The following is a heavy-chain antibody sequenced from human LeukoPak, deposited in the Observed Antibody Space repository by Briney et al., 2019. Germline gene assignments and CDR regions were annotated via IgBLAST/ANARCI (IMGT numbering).Heavy chain of an antibody. CDR1: GFTFTVYW. CDR2: MKGDGTKE. CDR3: ARDTSPYIGTVWSDAFDI. Sequence: PGGSLRLSCAVSGFTFTVYWMTWVRQAPGKGLEWVANMKGDGTKENYVDSVKGRFAISGDSATNAVYLQLTSLRADDTAVYYCARDTSPYIGTVWSDAFDIWGQGTMVTVSS. J-gene: IGHJ3*02. D-gene: IGHD6-13*01. V-gene: IGHV3-7*01.